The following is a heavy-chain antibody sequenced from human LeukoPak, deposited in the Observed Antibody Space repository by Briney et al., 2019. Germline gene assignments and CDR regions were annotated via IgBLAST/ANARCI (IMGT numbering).Heavy chain of an antibody. CDR2: ISGSGGRT. CDR1: GFTFSYYA. Sequence: GGSLRLSCAASGFTFSYYAMSWVRQAPRKGLEWVSTISGSGGRTYYADSVKGRFTISRDNSKNTLHPQMNSLRAEDTAIYYCAKDDHFDYWGQGTLVTVSS. CDR3: AKDDHFDY. V-gene: IGHV3-23*01. J-gene: IGHJ4*02.